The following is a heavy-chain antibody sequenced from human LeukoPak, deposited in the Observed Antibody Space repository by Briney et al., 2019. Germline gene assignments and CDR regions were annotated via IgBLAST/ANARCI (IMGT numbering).Heavy chain of an antibody. CDR3: ARDFGERGYSSSWPRHTRFDP. J-gene: IGHJ5*02. D-gene: IGHD6-13*01. CDR2: INAGNGNT. CDR1: GYTFTSYA. V-gene: IGHV1-3*01. Sequence: ASVKVSCKASGYTFTSYAMHWVRQAPGQRLEWMGWINAGNGNTKYSQKFQGRVTITRDTSASTAYMELSSLRSEDTAVYYCARDFGERGYSSSWPRHTRFDPWGQGTLVTVSS.